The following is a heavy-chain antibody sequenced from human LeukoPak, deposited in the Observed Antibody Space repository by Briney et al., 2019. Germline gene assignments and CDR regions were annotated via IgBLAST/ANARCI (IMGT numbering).Heavy chain of an antibody. CDR2: IDGSGTTI. Sequence: GGSLRLSCAASGFTFSDHPMTWVRQAPGKGLQWVSYIDGSGTTIYYAESVKGRFTISRDNAKNSLYLQMNSLRAEDTAVYYCARDPPPRYCSGGSCLVRGAFDIWGQGTMVTVSS. CDR3: ARDPPPRYCSGGSCLVRGAFDI. V-gene: IGHV3-11*04. CDR1: GFTFSDHP. J-gene: IGHJ3*02. D-gene: IGHD2-15*01.